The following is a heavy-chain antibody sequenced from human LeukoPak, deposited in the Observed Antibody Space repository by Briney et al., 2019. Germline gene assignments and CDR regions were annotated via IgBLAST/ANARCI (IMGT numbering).Heavy chain of an antibody. Sequence: PSETLSLTCTVSGGSISSGDYYWSWIRQPPGKGLEWIGYIYYSGSTYYNPSLKSRVTISVDTSKNQFSLKLSSVTAADTAVYYCASYGYSSGWTKAEYFQHWGQGTLVTVSS. CDR3: ASYGYSSGWTKAEYFQH. D-gene: IGHD6-19*01. J-gene: IGHJ1*01. CDR1: GGSISSGDYY. CDR2: IYYSGST. V-gene: IGHV4-30-4*08.